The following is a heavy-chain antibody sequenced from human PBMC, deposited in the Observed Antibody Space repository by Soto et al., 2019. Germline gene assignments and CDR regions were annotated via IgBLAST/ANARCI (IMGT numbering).Heavy chain of an antibody. J-gene: IGHJ3*02. V-gene: IGHV4-34*01. CDR2: INHSGST. CDR3: ASNDCSGGSCYSGDAFDI. D-gene: IGHD2-15*01. Sequence: ASETLSLTCAVYGGSFSGYYWSWIRQPPGKGLEWIGEINHSGSTNYNPSLKSRVTISVDTSKNQFSLKLSSVTAADTAVYYCASNDCSGGSCYSGDAFDIWGQGTRVTVSS. CDR1: GGSFSGYY.